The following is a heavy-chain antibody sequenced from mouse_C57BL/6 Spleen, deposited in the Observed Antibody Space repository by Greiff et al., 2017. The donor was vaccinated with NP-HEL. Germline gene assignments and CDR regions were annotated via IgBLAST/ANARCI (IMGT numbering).Heavy chain of an antibody. CDR2: IYPGSGNT. D-gene: IGHD2-2*01. J-gene: IGHJ4*01. Sequence: QVQLKQSGAELVRPGASVKLSCKASGYTFTDYYINWVKQRPGQGLEWIARIYPGSGNTYYNEKFKGKATLTAEKSSSTAYMQLSSLTSEDSAVYFCARSGGYDLYAMDYWGQGTSVTVSS. V-gene: IGHV1-76*01. CDR1: GYTFTDYY. CDR3: ARSGGYDLYAMDY.